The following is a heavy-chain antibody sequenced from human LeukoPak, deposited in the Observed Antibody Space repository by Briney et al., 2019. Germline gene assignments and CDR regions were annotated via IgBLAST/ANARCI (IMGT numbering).Heavy chain of an antibody. V-gene: IGHV4-39*07. D-gene: IGHD6-13*01. CDR3: ARDNSIAAAAIGVDY. Sequence: SETLSLTCTVSGGSISSSSYYWGWIRQPPGKGLEWIGSIYYSGSTYYNPSLKSRVTISVDTSKNQFSLKLSSVTAADTAVYYCARDNSIAAAAIGVDYWGQGTLVTVSS. CDR2: IYYSGST. CDR1: GGSISSSSYY. J-gene: IGHJ4*02.